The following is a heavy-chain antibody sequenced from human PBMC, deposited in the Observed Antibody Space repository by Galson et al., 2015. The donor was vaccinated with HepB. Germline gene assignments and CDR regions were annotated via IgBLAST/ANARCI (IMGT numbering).Heavy chain of an antibody. V-gene: IGHV1-69*06. CDR3: AREARDSSGYFKYNWFDP. Sequence: SVKVSCKASGGTFSSYAISWVRQAPGQGLEWMGGIIPIFGTANYAQKFQGRVTITADKSTSTAYMELSSLRSEDTAVYYCAREARDSSGYFKYNWFDPWGQGTLVTVSS. CDR1: GGTFSSYA. D-gene: IGHD3-22*01. CDR2: IIPIFGTA. J-gene: IGHJ5*02.